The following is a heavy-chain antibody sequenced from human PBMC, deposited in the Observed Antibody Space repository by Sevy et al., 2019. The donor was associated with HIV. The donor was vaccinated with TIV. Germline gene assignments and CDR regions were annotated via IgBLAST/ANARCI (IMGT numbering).Heavy chain of an antibody. CDR2: IGYDGSNK. J-gene: IGHJ4*02. V-gene: IGHV3-33*01. CDR1: GFTPSTYG. D-gene: IGHD4-17*01. CDR3: ARDPRRYGDYLLAYFDS. Sequence: GGSLRLSCAASGFTPSTYGMHWVRQAPGKGLEWVAVIGYDGSNKYYADSVKGRFTISRDNSKNTLFLQMDSLRAEDTAVDYCARDPRRYGDYLLAYFDSWGQGTLVTVSS.